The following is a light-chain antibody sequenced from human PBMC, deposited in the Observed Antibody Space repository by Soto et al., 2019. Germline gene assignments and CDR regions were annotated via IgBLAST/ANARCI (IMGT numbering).Light chain of an antibody. J-gene: IGLJ2*01. CDR2: NVN. Sequence: QSALTQPRSVSGSPGQSVTISCTGTSSDVGGYNYVSWYQQHPGKAPKLMIYNVNRRPSGVPDRFSGSKSGNTASLTISGLQAEDDADYYCCSYAVTDVVFGGGTKLTVL. CDR1: SSDVGGYNY. CDR3: CSYAVTDVV. V-gene: IGLV2-11*01.